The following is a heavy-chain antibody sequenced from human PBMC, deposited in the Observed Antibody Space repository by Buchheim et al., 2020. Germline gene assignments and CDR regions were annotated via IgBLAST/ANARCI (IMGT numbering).Heavy chain of an antibody. J-gene: IGHJ4*02. CDR3: ASSPSLDRLYYFDY. D-gene: IGHD3/OR15-3a*01. V-gene: IGHV4-59*01. CDR2: IYYSEST. CDR1: GGSISSYY. Sequence: QVQLQESGPGLVKPSETLSLTCTVSGGSISSYYWSWIRQPPGKGLEWIGYIYYSESTNYNPSLKSRVTISVDTSKNQFSLKLSSVTAADTAVYYCASSPSLDRLYYFDYWGQGTL.